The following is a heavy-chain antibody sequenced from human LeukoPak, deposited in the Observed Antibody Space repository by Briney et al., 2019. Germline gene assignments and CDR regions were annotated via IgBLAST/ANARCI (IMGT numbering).Heavy chain of an antibody. CDR1: GFTFGDHG. CDR2: IYYDGKNK. CDR3: STGGWPTAGTPRMDV. Sequence: PGGSLRLSCAASGFTFGDHGIHWVRHALGKGLEWVAIIYYDGKNKYYADSAKGRFTISRDNPKNTAYLQMNSLRGDDTGVYYCSTGGWPTAGTPRMDVWGQGTTVIVSS. V-gene: IGHV3-33*01. D-gene: IGHD6-13*01. J-gene: IGHJ6*02.